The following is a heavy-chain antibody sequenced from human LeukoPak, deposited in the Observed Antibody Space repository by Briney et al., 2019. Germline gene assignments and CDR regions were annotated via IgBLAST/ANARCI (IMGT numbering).Heavy chain of an antibody. CDR1: GGSISSGDYY. D-gene: IGHD3-22*01. V-gene: IGHV4-30-4*01. CDR3: ARDYYDSSGYYDPQDNWFDP. CDR2: IYYSGST. Sequence: SQTLSLTCTVSGGSISSGDYYWGWIRQPPGKGLEWIGYIYYSGSTYYNPSLKSRVTISVDTSKNQFSLKLSSVTAADTAVYYCARDYYDSSGYYDPQDNWFDPWGQGTLVTVSS. J-gene: IGHJ5*02.